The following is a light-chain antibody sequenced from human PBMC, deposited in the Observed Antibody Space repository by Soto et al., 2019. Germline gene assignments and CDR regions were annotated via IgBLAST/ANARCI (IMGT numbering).Light chain of an antibody. V-gene: IGLV7-46*01. CDR1: TGAVTSGHY. CDR2: DTS. CDR3: LLSYSGARVV. Sequence: QAVVTQEPSLTVSPGGTVTLTCGPSTGAVTSGHYPYWFQQKPGQGPRTLIYDTSNKHSWTPARFSGSLLGGKAALTLSGAQPEDEAEYYCLLSYSGARVVFGGGTKLTVL. J-gene: IGLJ2*01.